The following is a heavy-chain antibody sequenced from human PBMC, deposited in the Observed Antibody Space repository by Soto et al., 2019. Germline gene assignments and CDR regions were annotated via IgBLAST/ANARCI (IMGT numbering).Heavy chain of an antibody. D-gene: IGHD4-17*01. Sequence: SETLSPTCTVFGGSISSYYWSRIRQPPGKGLEWIGYIYYSGSTNYNPSLKSRVTISVDTSKNQFSLKLSSVTAADTAVYYRARATVDYGDYYFEYWGQGTLVPGSS. CDR3: ARATVDYGDYYFEY. J-gene: IGHJ4*02. CDR1: GGSISSYY. CDR2: IYYSGST. V-gene: IGHV4-59*01.